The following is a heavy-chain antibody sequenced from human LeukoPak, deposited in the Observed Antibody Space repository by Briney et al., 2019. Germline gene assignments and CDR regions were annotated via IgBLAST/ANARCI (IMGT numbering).Heavy chain of an antibody. CDR1: GVSISSSNNF. V-gene: IGHV4-39*01. CDR3: ARHEEEDGYNAKTFDF. J-gene: IGHJ4*02. D-gene: IGHD5-24*01. CDR2: MHYRGTT. Sequence: SETLSLTCTVSGVSISSSNNFWGWIRQPPGKGLEWIGRMHYRGTTYYIPSLKSRVTISVDMSKNQFSLKLSSVTAADTAVYYCARHEEEDGYNAKTFDFGGQGTLVTVSS.